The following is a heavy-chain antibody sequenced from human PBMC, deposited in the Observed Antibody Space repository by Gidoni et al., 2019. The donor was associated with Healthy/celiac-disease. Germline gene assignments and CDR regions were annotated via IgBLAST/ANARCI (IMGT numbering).Heavy chain of an antibody. D-gene: IGHD3-10*01. CDR2: IYYSGST. CDR1: GGSISSSSYY. V-gene: IGHV4-39*01. CDR3: ARQDGSRFGESTGQIDY. Sequence: QLQLQESGPGLVKPSETLSLTCTVSGGSISSSSYYWGWIRQPPGKGLEWIGSIYYSGSTYYNPSLKSRVTISVDTSKNQFSLKLSSVTAADTAVYYCARQDGSRFGESTGQIDYWGQGTLVTVSS. J-gene: IGHJ4*02.